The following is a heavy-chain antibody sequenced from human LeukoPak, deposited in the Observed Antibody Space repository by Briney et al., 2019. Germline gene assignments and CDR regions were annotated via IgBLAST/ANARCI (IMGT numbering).Heavy chain of an antibody. CDR2: IYYSGST. V-gene: IGHV4-59*01. Sequence: SETLSLTCTVSGGSISSYYWSWIRQPPGKGLEWIGYIYYSGSTNYNPSLKSRVTISVDTSKNQFSLKLSSVTAADTAVYYCARGSLGEIAVASYYFDYWGQGTLVTVSS. J-gene: IGHJ4*02. CDR3: ARGSLGEIAVASYYFDY. D-gene: IGHD6-19*01. CDR1: GGSISSYY.